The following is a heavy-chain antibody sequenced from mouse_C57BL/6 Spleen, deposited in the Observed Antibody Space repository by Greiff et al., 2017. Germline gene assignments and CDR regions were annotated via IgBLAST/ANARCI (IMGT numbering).Heavy chain of an antibody. CDR3: ARRYYGSSYYFDY. D-gene: IGHD1-1*01. V-gene: IGHV2-9-1*01. Sequence: VQLVESGPGLVAPSQSLSITCTVSGFSLTSYAISWVRQPPGKGLEWLGVIWTGGGTNYNSALKSRMSISKDNSKSQVFLKMNSLQTDDTARYYCARRYYGSSYYFDYWGQGTTLTVSS. CDR1: GFSLTSYA. CDR2: IWTGGGT. J-gene: IGHJ2*01.